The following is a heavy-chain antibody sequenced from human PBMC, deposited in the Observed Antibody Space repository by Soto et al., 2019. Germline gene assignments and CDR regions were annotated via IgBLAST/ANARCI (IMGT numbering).Heavy chain of an antibody. D-gene: IGHD2-15*01. CDR2: ISGSGGST. CDR3: AKAVGGYCSGGSCEHDAFDI. V-gene: IGHV3-23*01. J-gene: IGHJ3*02. CDR1: GFTFSSYA. Sequence: GGSLRLSCAASGFTFSSYAMSWVRQAPGKGLEWVSAISGSGGSTYYADSVKGRFTISRDNSKNTLYLQMNSLRAEDTAVYYCAKAVGGYCSGGSCEHDAFDIWGQGTMVTVSS.